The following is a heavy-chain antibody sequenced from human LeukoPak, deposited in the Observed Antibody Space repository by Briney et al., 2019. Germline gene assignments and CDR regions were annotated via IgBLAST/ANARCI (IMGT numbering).Heavy chain of an antibody. CDR2: INPNSGGT. D-gene: IGHD6-13*01. V-gene: IGHV1-2*02. J-gene: IGHJ4*02. Sequence: ASVKVSCKASGYTFTGYYMHWVRQAPGQGLEWMGWINPNSGGTNYAQKFQGRVTMTRDTSISTAYMELSRLRSDDTAVYYCAAKAAAGTATFDCWGQGTLVTVSS. CDR1: GYTFTGYY. CDR3: AAKAAAGTATFDC.